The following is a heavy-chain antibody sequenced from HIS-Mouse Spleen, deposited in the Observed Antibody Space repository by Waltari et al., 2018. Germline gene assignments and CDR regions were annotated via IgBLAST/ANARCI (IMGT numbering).Heavy chain of an antibody. D-gene: IGHD6-13*01. CDR1: AGSISSSSYY. J-gene: IGHJ2*01. V-gene: IGHV4-39*07. Sequence: QLQLQESGPGLVKPSETLSLTCTVSAGSISSSSYYWGWIRQPTGKGLEWIGSNNYSGSTYSNPSLKSRVTISVDTSKNQFSLKLSSVTAADTAVYYCAREIPYSSSWYDWYFDLWGRGTLVTVSS. CDR3: AREIPYSSSWYDWYFDL. CDR2: NNYSGST.